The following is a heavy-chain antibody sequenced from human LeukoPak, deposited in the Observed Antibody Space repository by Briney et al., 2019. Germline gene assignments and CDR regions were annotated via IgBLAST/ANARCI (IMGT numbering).Heavy chain of an antibody. CDR1: GYTLTELS. CDR3: ATANYGSGSYYLRY. Sequence: ASVKVSCKVSGYTLTELSMHWVRQAPGKGLEWMGGFDPEDGETIYAQKFQGRVTMTEDTSTDTAYMELSSLRSEDTAVYYCATANYGSGSYYLRYWGQGTLVTVSS. V-gene: IGHV1-24*01. D-gene: IGHD3-10*01. CDR2: FDPEDGET. J-gene: IGHJ4*02.